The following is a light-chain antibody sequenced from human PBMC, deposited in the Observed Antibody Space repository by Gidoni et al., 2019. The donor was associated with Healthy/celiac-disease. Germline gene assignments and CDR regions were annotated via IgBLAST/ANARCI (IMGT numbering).Light chain of an antibody. CDR2: EVS. J-gene: IGLJ2*01. CDR3: SSYAGSNNLV. V-gene: IGLV2-8*01. Sequence: QSALTQPPSASGSPGQSVTISCTGTSSDVGGYKFVSWYQQHPGKAPKLMIYEVSKRPSGVPDRFSCSKSGNTASLTFSGLQAEDEADYYCSSYAGSNNLVFGGGTKLTVL. CDR1: SSDVGGYKF.